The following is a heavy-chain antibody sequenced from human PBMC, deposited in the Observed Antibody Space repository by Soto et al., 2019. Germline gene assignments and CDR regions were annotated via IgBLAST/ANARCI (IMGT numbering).Heavy chain of an antibody. CDR1: GFTFSSYA. D-gene: IGHD4-17*01. CDR3: AVKDHDYGDYDYYYYYMDV. V-gene: IGHV3-23*01. Sequence: GGSLRLSCAASGFTFSSYAMSWVRQAPGKGLEWVSAISGSGGSTYYADSVKGRFTNSRDNSKNTLYLQMNSLRAEDTAVYYCAVKDHDYGDYDYYYYYMDVWGKGTTVTVSS. CDR2: ISGSGGST. J-gene: IGHJ6*03.